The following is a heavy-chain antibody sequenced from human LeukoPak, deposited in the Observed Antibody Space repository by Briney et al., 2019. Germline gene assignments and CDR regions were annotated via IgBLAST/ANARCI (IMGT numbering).Heavy chain of an antibody. V-gene: IGHV1-69*13. CDR1: GGTFSSYA. Sequence: SVKVSCKASGGTFSSYAISWVRQAPGQGLEWMGGIIPIFGTANYAQKFQGRVTITADESTSTAYMELSSLRPEDTAVYYCARDLGATRTFDYWGQGTLVTVSS. CDR3: ARDLGATRTFDY. D-gene: IGHD1-26*01. J-gene: IGHJ4*02. CDR2: IIPIFGTA.